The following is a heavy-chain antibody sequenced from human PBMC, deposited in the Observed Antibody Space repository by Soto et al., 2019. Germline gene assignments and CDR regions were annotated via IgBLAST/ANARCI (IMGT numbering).Heavy chain of an antibody. J-gene: IGHJ3*02. D-gene: IGHD6-19*01. CDR2: INQSGST. CDR1: GGSFSGSY. CDR3: ARVVGSSGWYYGSLDI. V-gene: IGHV4-34*01. Sequence: SETLSLTYAVYGGSFSGSYWNWIRQPPGKGLEWIGEINQSGSTNYNPSLKSRVTISVDTSKNQFSLKLSSVTAADSAVYYCARVVGSSGWYYGSLDIWGPGTMVTVSS.